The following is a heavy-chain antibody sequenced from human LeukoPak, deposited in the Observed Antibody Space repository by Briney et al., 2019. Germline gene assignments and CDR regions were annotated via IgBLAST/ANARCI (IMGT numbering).Heavy chain of an antibody. V-gene: IGHV4-59*01. CDR3: AREGYYYDSR. J-gene: IGHJ4*02. CDR1: GASISGNY. Sequence: SETLSLTCAVSGASISGNYWSWIRQSPEKGLEWIGHIFHDGVTDYNPSLMSRVSIFSDTPKNHFSLRLTSVTAADTAVYYCAREGYYYDSRWGQGTLVTVSS. CDR2: IFHDGVT. D-gene: IGHD3-22*01.